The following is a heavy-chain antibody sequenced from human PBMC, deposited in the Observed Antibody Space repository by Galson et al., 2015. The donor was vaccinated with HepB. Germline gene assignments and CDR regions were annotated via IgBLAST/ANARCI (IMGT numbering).Heavy chain of an antibody. D-gene: IGHD3-22*01. CDR3: ARDPYYYDSSGYYTPFDY. CDR2: ISAYNGNT. V-gene: IGHV1-18*01. J-gene: IGHJ4*02. CDR1: GYTFTSYG. Sequence: SVKVSCKASGYTFTSYGISWVRQAPGQGLEWMGWISAYNGNTNYAQKLQGRVTMTTDTSTSTAYMELRSLRSDDTAVYYCARDPYYYDSSGYYTPFDYWGQGTLVTVSS.